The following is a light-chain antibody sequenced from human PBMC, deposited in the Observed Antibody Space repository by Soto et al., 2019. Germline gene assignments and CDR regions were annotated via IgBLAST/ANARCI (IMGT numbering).Light chain of an antibody. CDR2: NNN. V-gene: IGLV1-47*02. J-gene: IGLJ2*01. CDR3: SAWDDVLSVVG. CDR1: TSNIGSNY. Sequence: QSVLTQPPSASGTPGQRVTISCSGSTSNIGSNYVYWYQQLPGTAPKLLIYNNNQRPSGVPDRFSASKSGTSASLAIRGLRSDDEADYHCSAWDDVLSVVGFGGGTKLTVL.